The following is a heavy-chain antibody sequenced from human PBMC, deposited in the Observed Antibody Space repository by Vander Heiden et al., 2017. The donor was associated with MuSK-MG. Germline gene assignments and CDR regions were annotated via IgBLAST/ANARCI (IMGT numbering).Heavy chain of an antibody. J-gene: IGHJ4*02. Sequence: EVQLVESGGVVVQPGGSLRLSCAASGFTFDDYAMHWVRQAPGKGLEWVSLISWDGGSTYYADSGKGRFTISRDNSKNSLYMQMNSLRAEETALYYCAKDMGSSGWYGPPDYWGQGTLVTVSS. CDR2: ISWDGGST. V-gene: IGHV3-43D*03. D-gene: IGHD6-19*01. CDR3: AKDMGSSGWYGPPDY. CDR1: GFTFDDYA.